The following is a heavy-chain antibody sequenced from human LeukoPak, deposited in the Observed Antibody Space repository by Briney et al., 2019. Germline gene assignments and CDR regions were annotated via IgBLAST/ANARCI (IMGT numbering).Heavy chain of an antibody. D-gene: IGHD3-22*01. CDR2: ISAYNGNT. CDR1: GYTFTSYG. CDR3: ARPDYYDSSGYLNY. Sequence: ASVKVSCKASGYTFTSYGISWVRQAPGQGLEWMGWISAYNGNTNYAQKLQGRVTMTTDTSTSIAYMELRSLRSDDTAVYYCARPDYYDSSGYLNYWGQGTLVTVSS. J-gene: IGHJ4*02. V-gene: IGHV1-18*01.